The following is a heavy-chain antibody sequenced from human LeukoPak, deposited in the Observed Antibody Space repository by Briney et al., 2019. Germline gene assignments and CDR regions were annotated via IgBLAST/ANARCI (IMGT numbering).Heavy chain of an antibody. J-gene: IGHJ4*02. CDR2: TYYRSKWYN. CDR1: GDSVSTSSDA. Sequence: SQTLSLTCAISGDSVSTSSDAWNWIRQSPSRGLEWLGRTYYRSKWYNDFAVSVKSRISINPDTSKNQFSLQLNSVTPEDTAVYYCARDGSYFDCWGQGTLVTVSS. CDR3: ARDGSYFDC. V-gene: IGHV6-1*01.